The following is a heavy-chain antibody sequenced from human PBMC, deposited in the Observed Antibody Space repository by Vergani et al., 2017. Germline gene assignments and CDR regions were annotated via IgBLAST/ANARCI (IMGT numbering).Heavy chain of an antibody. V-gene: IGHV1-3*01. Sequence: QVQLVESGGGVVQPGRSLRFSCVASGFTFSSYAMHWVRQAPGQRLEWMGWINAGNGNTKYSQKFQGRVTITRDTSASTAYMELSSLRSEDTAVYYCARDLYDYGDYGGYFDYWGQGTLVTVSS. CDR2: INAGNGNT. CDR1: GFTFSSYA. J-gene: IGHJ4*02. CDR3: ARDLYDYGDYGGYFDY. D-gene: IGHD4-17*01.